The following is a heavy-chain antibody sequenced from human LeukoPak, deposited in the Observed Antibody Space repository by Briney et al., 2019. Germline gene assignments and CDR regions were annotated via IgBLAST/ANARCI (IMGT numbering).Heavy chain of an antibody. J-gene: IGHJ3*02. CDR3: ARQSYYDSSGYSPLSAFDI. V-gene: IGHV5-51*01. D-gene: IGHD3-22*01. Sequence: GESLKISCTGSGYSFTSYWIGWVRQMPGKGLEWMGLIHPGDSDTRYSPSFQGQVTISADKSISTAYLQWSSLKASDTAMYYCARQSYYDSSGYSPLSAFDIWGQGTMVTVSS. CDR1: GYSFTSYW. CDR2: IHPGDSDT.